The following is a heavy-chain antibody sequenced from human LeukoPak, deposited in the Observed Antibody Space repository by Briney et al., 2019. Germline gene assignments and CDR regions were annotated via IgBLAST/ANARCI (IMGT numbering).Heavy chain of an antibody. V-gene: IGHV3-48*03. J-gene: IGHJ4*02. CDR1: GFTFSSYE. Sequence: GGSLSLSCAASGFTFSSYEMNWVRQAPGKGLEWVSYISSSGSTIYYADSVKGRFTISRDNAKNSLYLQMNSLRAEDTAVYYCARVWNDVSDYWGQGTLVTVSS. D-gene: IGHD1-1*01. CDR2: ISSSGSTI. CDR3: ARVWNDVSDY.